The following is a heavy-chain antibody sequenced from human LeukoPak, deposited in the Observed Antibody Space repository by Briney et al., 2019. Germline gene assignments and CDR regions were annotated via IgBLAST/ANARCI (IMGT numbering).Heavy chain of an antibody. V-gene: IGHV3-23*01. D-gene: IGHD5-24*01. Sequence: GGSLRLSCATSGFIFSTYAMIWVRQAPGKGLEWVSAISYSGGSTFYADSVKGRFTISRDNAKNSLYLQMNSLRAEDTAVYYCARDLPLSGRDGYNLVDYWGQGTLVTVSS. CDR2: ISYSGGST. CDR1: GFIFSTYA. CDR3: ARDLPLSGRDGYNLVDY. J-gene: IGHJ4*02.